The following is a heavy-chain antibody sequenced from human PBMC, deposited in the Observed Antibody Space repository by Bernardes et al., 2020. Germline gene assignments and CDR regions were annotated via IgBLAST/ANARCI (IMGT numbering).Heavy chain of an antibody. CDR2: INGDGSDI. J-gene: IGHJ4*02. CDR1: GFIFNNFC. Sequence: WGPLRLSFLSSGFIFNNFCMHWFRQAPGNGLLSLSRINGDGSDITYSDSVKGRFTFSRDNSKNTLYLQMNSLRVEDTAVYYCARTMTGGYFDAWGQGQLVTVSS. D-gene: IGHD3-9*01. CDR3: ARTMTGGYFDA. V-gene: IGHV3-74*03.